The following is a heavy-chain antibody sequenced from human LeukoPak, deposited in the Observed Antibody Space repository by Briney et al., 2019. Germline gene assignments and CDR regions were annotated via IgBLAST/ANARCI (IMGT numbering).Heavy chain of an antibody. V-gene: IGHV1-69*05. CDR1: GGTFSGYA. J-gene: IGHJ6*03. D-gene: IGHD3-10*01. Sequence: SVKVSCKASGGTFSGYAISWVRQAPGQGLEWMGGIIPIFGTANYAQKFQGRVTITTDESTSTAYMELSSLRSEDTAVYYCATGKTYYGSGSHSNRYYYYMDVWGKGTTVTVSS. CDR3: ATGKTYYGSGSHSNRYYYYMDV. CDR2: IIPIFGTA.